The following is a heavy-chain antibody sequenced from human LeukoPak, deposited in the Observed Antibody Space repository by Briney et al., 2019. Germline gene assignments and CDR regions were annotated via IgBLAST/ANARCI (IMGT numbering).Heavy chain of an antibody. CDR2: ISSSGSTI. J-gene: IGHJ5*02. CDR3: AKGAARLVGWFDP. V-gene: IGHV3-48*03. D-gene: IGHD2-15*01. CDR1: GFTFSSYE. Sequence: PGGSLRLSCAASGFTFSSYEMNWVRQAPGKGLEWVSYISSSGSTIYYADSVKGRFTISRDNSKNTLYLQMNSLRAEDTAVYYCAKGAARLVGWFDPWGQGTLVTVSS.